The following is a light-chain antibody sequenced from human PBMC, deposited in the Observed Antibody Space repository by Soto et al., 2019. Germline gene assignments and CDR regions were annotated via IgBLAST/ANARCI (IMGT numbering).Light chain of an antibody. V-gene: IGKV3-20*01. CDR1: QSVTTTY. J-gene: IGKJ1*01. Sequence: EIVLTQSPGTLSLSPGERATLSCRASQSVTTTYLAWYQQKPGQAPRLLLYGASSRATGIPDRFTGSGSGTAFTLTISRLEPEDFAVYYCQQYARSPWTFGQGTKVEIK. CDR3: QQYARSPWT. CDR2: GAS.